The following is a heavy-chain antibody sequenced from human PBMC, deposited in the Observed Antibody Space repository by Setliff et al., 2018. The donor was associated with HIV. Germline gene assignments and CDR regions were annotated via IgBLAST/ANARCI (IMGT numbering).Heavy chain of an antibody. J-gene: IGHJ4*01. V-gene: IGHV3-73*01. Sequence: PGGSLRLSCVASKFIFCSYSMSGVRQARGKGLVWVGRIRSKGYGSATAYAASVKGRFTISGDDSKNTAYLQMDSLKTEDTPVYYCAKELAASGLGYFDSWGRGILVTVSS. CDR1: KFIFCSYS. CDR3: AKELAASGLGYFDS. CDR2: IRSKGYGSAT. D-gene: IGHD3-22*01.